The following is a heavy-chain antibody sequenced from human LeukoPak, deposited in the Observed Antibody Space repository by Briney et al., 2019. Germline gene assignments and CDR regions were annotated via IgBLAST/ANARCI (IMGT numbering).Heavy chain of an antibody. D-gene: IGHD1-14*01. CDR1: GFTFSNYW. J-gene: IGHJ3*01. Sequence: PGGSLRLSCEASGFTFSNYWLSWVRQAPGKGLEWVANIRFDGSETYYVDSVKGRFTISRDNPKKSLYLQMNSLRAEDTAVYYCTCDLDRSPDGLWGQGTMVTVSS. V-gene: IGHV3-7*01. CDR3: TCDLDRSPDGL. CDR2: IRFDGSET.